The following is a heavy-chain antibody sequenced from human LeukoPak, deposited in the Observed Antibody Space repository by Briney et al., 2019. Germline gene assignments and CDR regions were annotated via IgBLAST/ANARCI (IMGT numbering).Heavy chain of an antibody. V-gene: IGHV4-28*01. Sequence: SETLPLTCVVSVYSISRNHWWGLIRQPPGQGLEWIGYVWYAGSTYNNPSLNSRVTMSVDTSKNQSSLKMISVTAVDTAVYDCARIGPIMGAAWVNYWGQGTLVSVSS. CDR3: ARIGPIMGAAWVNY. CDR1: VYSISRNHW. J-gene: IGHJ4*02. CDR2: VWYAGST. D-gene: IGHD3-16*01.